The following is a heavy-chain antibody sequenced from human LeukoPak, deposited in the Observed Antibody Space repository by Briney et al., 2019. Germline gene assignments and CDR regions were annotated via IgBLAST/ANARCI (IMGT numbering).Heavy chain of an antibody. D-gene: IGHD3-10*01. CDR3: AKDYYGSGSYSYYGMDV. V-gene: IGHV3-11*01. Sequence: GGSLRLSCAASGFTFRDYYMSWIRQAPGKGLEWVSYISSSGSTIYYADSVKGRFTISRDNAKNSLYLQMNSLRAEDTAVYYCAKDYYGSGSYSYYGMDVWGQGTTVTVSS. CDR2: ISSSGSTI. CDR1: GFTFRDYY. J-gene: IGHJ6*02.